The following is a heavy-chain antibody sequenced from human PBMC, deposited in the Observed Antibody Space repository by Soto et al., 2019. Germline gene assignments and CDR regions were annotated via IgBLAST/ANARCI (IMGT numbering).Heavy chain of an antibody. D-gene: IGHD2-2*01. J-gene: IGHJ5*02. CDR2: ISSYNGNT. V-gene: IGHV1-18*04. CDR1: GYTFTSYG. CDR3: ARGPRYCSTTTCFSGVTWFDP. Sequence: GAPVKVPCKASGYTFTSYGISWVRQAPGQGLEWMGWISSYNGNTNYAQKVQGRVTLTTDTSTSTTYMELRSLRSDDTAVYYCARGPRYCSTTTCFSGVTWFDPWGQGTLVTVSS.